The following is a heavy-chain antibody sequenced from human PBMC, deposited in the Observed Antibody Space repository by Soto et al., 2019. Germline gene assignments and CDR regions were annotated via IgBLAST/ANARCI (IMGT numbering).Heavy chain of an antibody. V-gene: IGHV3-21*01. CDR3: ARDLGLLQSLFDY. CDR2: ITVSGDNI. D-gene: IGHD1-1*01. J-gene: IGHJ4*02. CDR1: GFTFTRYS. Sequence: GGSLRLSCAASGFTFTRYSMNWIRRAPGRGLEWVASITVSGDNIYYGDSVQGRFTISRDNSKRSVFLDLNSLRVEDTAVYYCARDLGLLQSLFDYWGQGTLVTVSS.